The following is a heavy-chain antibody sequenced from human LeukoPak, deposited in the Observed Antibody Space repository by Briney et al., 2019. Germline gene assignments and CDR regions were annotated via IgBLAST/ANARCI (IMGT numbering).Heavy chain of an antibody. J-gene: IGHJ4*02. CDR1: GGTFSSYA. V-gene: IGHV1-18*01. CDR3: ARVDLLTGYYFFDY. D-gene: IGHD3-9*01. CDR2: IRGDNGNT. Sequence: ASVKVSCKASGGTFSSYAISWVRQAPGQGLEWVGWIRGDNGNTNYAQKLQGRVTMTTDTSTSTAYMELRSLGSDETAVYYCARVDLLTGYYFFDYWGQGTLVTVSS.